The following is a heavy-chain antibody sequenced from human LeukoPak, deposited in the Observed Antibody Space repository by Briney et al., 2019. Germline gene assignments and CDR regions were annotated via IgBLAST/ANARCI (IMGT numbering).Heavy chain of an antibody. V-gene: IGHV4-4*09. CDR1: GGSISSYY. Sequence: SETLSLTCTVSGGSISSYYWSWIRQPPGKGLEWIGYIYTSGSTNYNPSLKSRVTISVDTSKNQFSLKLSSVTAADTAVYYCARDRGDQYGGNSEVAFDIWGQGTMVTVSS. D-gene: IGHD4-23*01. CDR3: ARDRGDQYGGNSEVAFDI. J-gene: IGHJ3*02. CDR2: IYTSGST.